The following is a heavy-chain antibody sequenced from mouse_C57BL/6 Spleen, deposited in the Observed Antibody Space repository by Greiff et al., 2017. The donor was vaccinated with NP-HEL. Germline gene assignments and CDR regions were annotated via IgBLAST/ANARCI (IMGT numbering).Heavy chain of an antibody. J-gene: IGHJ4*01. V-gene: IGHV1-26*01. Sequence: EVQLQQSGPELVKPGASVKISCKASGYTFTDYYMNWVKQSHGKSLEWIGDINPNNGGTSYNQKFKGKATLTVDKSSSTAYMELRSLTSEDSAVYYCARRLYDGYYRGYAMDYWGQGTSVTVSS. D-gene: IGHD2-3*01. CDR1: GYTFTDYY. CDR3: ARRLYDGYYRGYAMDY. CDR2: INPNNGGT.